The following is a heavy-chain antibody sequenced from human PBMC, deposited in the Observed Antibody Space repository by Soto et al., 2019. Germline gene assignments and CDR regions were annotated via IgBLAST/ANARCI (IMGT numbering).Heavy chain of an antibody. CDR1: GFTFSSYA. CDR3: ARDLLEGYTAMVTGVDY. CDR2: ISYDGSNK. J-gene: IGHJ4*02. V-gene: IGHV3-30-3*01. D-gene: IGHD5-18*01. Sequence: ESGGGVVQPGRSLRLSCAASGFTFSSYAMHWVRQAPGKGLEWVAVISYDGSNKYYADSVKGRFTISRDNSKNTLYLQMNSLRAEDTAVYYCARDLLEGYTAMVTGVDYWGQGTLVTVSS.